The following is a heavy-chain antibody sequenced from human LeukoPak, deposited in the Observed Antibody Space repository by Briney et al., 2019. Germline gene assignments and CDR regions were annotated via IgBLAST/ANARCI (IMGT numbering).Heavy chain of an antibody. J-gene: IGHJ4*02. CDR2: IKQDGSEK. D-gene: IGHD5-12*01. CDR1: GFTFSSYW. CDR3: ASPRGYGYYFDY. Sequence: GGSLRLSCAASGFTFSSYWMRWLRQAPGKGLEWVANIKQDGSEKYYVDSVKGRFTISRDNAKNSLYLQMNSLRAEDTAVYYCASPRGYGYYFDYWGQGTLVTVSS. V-gene: IGHV3-7*01.